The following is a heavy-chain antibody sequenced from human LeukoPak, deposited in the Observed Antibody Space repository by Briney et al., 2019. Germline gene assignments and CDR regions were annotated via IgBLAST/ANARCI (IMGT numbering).Heavy chain of an antibody. CDR3: ASSYCSSTSCYPRWFDP. CDR2: ISGSGGST. Sequence: PGRSLRLSCAASGFTFDDYAMHWVRQAPGKGLEWVSGISGSGGSTYYADSVKGRLTISRDNSKNTLYLQMNSLRAEDTAVYYCASSYCSSTSCYPRWFDPWGQGTLVTVSS. CDR1: GFTFDDYA. D-gene: IGHD2-2*01. J-gene: IGHJ5*02. V-gene: IGHV3-23*01.